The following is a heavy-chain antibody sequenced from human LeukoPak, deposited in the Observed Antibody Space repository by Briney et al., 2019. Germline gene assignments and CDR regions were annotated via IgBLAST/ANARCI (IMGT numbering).Heavy chain of an antibody. V-gene: IGHV3-30*04. Sequence: PGRSLRLSCAASGFTFSSYAMHWVRQALGKGLEWVAVISYDGSNKYYADSVKGRFTISRDNSKNTLYLQMNSLRAEDTAVYYCARDPQQLVLGAFDYWGQGALVTVSS. CDR3: ARDPQQLVLGAFDY. D-gene: IGHD6-13*01. CDR1: GFTFSSYA. J-gene: IGHJ4*02. CDR2: ISYDGSNK.